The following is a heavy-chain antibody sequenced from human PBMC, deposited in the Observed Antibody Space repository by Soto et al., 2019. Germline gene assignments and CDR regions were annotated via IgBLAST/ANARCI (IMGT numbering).Heavy chain of an antibody. V-gene: IGHV3-33*01. D-gene: IGHD3-22*01. CDR1: GFTFSSYG. CDR3: ARDCSDSSGYYYVEFCNYGMDV. CDR2: IWYDGSNK. J-gene: IGHJ6*02. Sequence: GGSLRLSCAASGFTFSSYGMHWVRQAPGKGLEWVAVIWYDGSNKYYADSVKGRFTIPRDNSKNTLYLQMNSLRTEDTAVYYCARDCSDSSGYYYVEFCNYGMDVWGQGTTVTVSS.